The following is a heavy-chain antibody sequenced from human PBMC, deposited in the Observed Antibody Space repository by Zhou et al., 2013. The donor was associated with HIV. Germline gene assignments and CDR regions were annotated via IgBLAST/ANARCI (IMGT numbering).Heavy chain of an antibody. J-gene: IGHJ4*02. V-gene: IGHV1-69*04. CDR1: GGTFSSYA. Sequence: QVQLVQSGAEVKKPGSSVKVSCKASGGTFSSYAISWVRQAPGQGLEWMGRIIPILGIANYAQKFQGRVTITADKSTSTAYMELSSLRSEDTAVYYCATFLYDFWSGYYKGGFDYWGQGTLVTVSS. D-gene: IGHD3-3*01. CDR2: IIPILGIA. CDR3: ATFLYDFWSGYYKGGFDY.